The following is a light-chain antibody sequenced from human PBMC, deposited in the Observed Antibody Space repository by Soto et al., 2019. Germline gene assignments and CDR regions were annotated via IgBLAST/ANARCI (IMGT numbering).Light chain of an antibody. V-gene: IGKV1-9*01. J-gene: IGKJ5*01. CDR2: AAS. CDR3: QHLNSYPIT. Sequence: IQLTQSPSSLSASVGDRVTITCRASQGISSYLAWYQQKPGKAPKLLIYAASTLQSGVPSRFSGTGSGTDFTLTIISLQPEDFATYYCQHLNSYPITFGQGTRLEIK. CDR1: QGISSY.